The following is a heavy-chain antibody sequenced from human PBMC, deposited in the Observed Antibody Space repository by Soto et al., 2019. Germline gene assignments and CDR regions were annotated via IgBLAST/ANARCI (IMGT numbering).Heavy chain of an antibody. CDR3: ARLTSGYEEGFYYYGMDV. D-gene: IGHD6-25*01. CDR2: IIPILGIA. CDR1: GGTFSSYT. J-gene: IGHJ6*02. Sequence: QVQLVQSGAEVKKPGSSVKVSCKASGGTFSSYTISWVRQAPGQGLEWMGRIIPILGIANYAQKFQGRVTITADKSTSTAYMERGSLRSEDTAVYYCARLTSGYEEGFYYYGMDVWGQGTTVTVSS. V-gene: IGHV1-69*02.